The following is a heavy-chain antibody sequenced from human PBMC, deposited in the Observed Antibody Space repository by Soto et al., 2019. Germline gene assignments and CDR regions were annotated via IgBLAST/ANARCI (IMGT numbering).Heavy chain of an antibody. CDR1: GSRFSNYV. D-gene: IGHD6-13*01. J-gene: IGHJ6*02. CDR3: ARVSSSWYGYYYYGMDV. V-gene: IGHV1-2*06. CDR2: INPNSGGT. Sequence: GASVKVSCKVSGSRFSNYVISWVRQAPGHGLEWLGRINPNSGGTNYAQKFQGRVTMTRDTSISTAYMELSRLRSDDTAVYYCARVSSSWYGYYYYGMDVWGQGTTVTVSS.